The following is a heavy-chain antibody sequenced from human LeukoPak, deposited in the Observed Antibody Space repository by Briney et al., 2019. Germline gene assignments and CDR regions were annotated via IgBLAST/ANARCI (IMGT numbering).Heavy chain of an antibody. CDR1: GFTFSDYY. D-gene: IGHD1-26*01. Sequence: GGSLRLSCAASGFTFSDYYMTWIRQAPGKGLEWVSYISGVASDIYYGDSVKGRFTISRDNAKNSVYLQMNSLRAEDAAVYYCARGGALGMDVWGQGTTVTVSS. CDR2: ISGVASDI. J-gene: IGHJ6*02. V-gene: IGHV3-11*01. CDR3: ARGGALGMDV.